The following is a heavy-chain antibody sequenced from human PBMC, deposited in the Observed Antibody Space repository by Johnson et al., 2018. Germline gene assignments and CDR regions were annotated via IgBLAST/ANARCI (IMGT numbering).Heavy chain of an antibody. V-gene: IGHV3-30*18. CDR1: ACTFSNYG. D-gene: IGHD4-17*01. CDR3: AKDYGDYIYYNGMDV. J-gene: IGHJ6*02. CDR2: ISFDGSNK. Sequence: VQLLETGGGVVQPGRSXRLSCAASACTFSNYGMHWVRQALGKGLEWVAVISFDGSNKYYTDSVKGRFTISRDNYKNTLYLQMNSLRPEKTAVYYCAKDYGDYIYYNGMDVWGQGTTVSVSS.